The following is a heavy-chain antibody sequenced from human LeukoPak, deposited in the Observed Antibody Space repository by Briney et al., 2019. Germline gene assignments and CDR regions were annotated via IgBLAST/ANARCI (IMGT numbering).Heavy chain of an antibody. CDR2: INHSGST. D-gene: IGHD3-22*01. Sequence: SETLSLTCAVYGGSFSGYYWSWVRQPPGKGLEWIGEINHSGSTRYNPSLKSRVTISVDTSKNQFSLKMSSVTAADTAVYYCARGRPQYHYDRSGYLNYWGQGTLVTVSP. CDR1: GGSFSGYY. CDR3: ARGRPQYHYDRSGYLNY. V-gene: IGHV4-34*01. J-gene: IGHJ4*02.